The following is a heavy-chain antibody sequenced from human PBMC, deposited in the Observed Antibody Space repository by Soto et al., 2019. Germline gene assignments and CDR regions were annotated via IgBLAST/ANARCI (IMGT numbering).Heavy chain of an antibody. D-gene: IGHD3-16*01. Sequence: QVQLVESGGGVVQPGRSLRLSCAASGFTFSSYGMHWVRQAPGKGLEWVAVISYDGSYKYYADSVKGRFTTSRDNSKNTLYLQMNSPRAEDTAVYYCAKWNGGFDYWGQGTLVTVSS. J-gene: IGHJ4*02. CDR1: GFTFSSYG. V-gene: IGHV3-30*18. CDR2: ISYDGSYK. CDR3: AKWNGGFDY.